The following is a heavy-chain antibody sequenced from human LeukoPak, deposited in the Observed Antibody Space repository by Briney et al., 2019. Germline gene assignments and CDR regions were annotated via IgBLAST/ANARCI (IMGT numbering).Heavy chain of an antibody. CDR3: ARLLAAPYYINY. CDR1: GYSFTSYW. V-gene: IGHV5-51*01. D-gene: IGHD6-25*01. J-gene: IGHJ4*02. Sequence: GESLKISCRGSGYSFTSYWIAWVRQMPGQGLEWLGIIYPRDSDTRYSPSFQAQVTISVDTSIDTAYLQWSSVRASDTAMYYCARLLAAPYYINYWGQGTLVTVSS. CDR2: IYPRDSDT.